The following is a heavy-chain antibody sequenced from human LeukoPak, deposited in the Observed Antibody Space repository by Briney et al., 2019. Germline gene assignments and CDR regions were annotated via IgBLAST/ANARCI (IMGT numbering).Heavy chain of an antibody. CDR3: AREGGRVLQLHDY. V-gene: IGHV1-46*01. D-gene: IGHD5-18*01. Sequence: ASVKVSCKASGYTFTSYYMHWVRQAPGQGLEWMGIINPSGGTTNYAQKFQGRVTMTRDTSTSTVYMELSSLRSEDTAVYYCAREGGRVLQLHDYWGQGTLVTVSS. CDR1: GYTFTSYY. J-gene: IGHJ4*02. CDR2: INPSGGTT.